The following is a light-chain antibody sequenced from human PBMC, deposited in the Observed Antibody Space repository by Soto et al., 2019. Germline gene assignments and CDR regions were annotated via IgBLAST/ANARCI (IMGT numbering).Light chain of an antibody. Sequence: QSALTQPRSVSGSPGQSVTISCTGTSSDVGDYNYVSWYQQHPGKAPKLMIYDVSKRPSGVPDRFSGSKSGNTASLTISGLQAQDEPDYYCCAYAGRYSYVFGTGTKVTVL. J-gene: IGLJ1*01. CDR2: DVS. CDR3: CAYAGRYSYV. V-gene: IGLV2-11*01. CDR1: SSDVGDYNY.